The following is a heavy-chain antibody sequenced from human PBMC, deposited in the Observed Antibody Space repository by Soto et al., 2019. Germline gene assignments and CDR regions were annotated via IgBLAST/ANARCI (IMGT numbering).Heavy chain of an antibody. V-gene: IGHV1-69*01. Sequence: QVQLVQSGAEVKKPGSSVKVSCKASGGTFSSYAISWVRQAPGQGLEWMGGIIPIFGTANYAQKFQGRVTITADESTSTAYMELSSLRSEDTAVYYCARVLREQLARRGYYFDYWGQGTLVTVSS. CDR3: ARVLREQLARRGYYFDY. D-gene: IGHD6-6*01. CDR2: IIPIFGTA. J-gene: IGHJ4*02. CDR1: GGTFSSYA.